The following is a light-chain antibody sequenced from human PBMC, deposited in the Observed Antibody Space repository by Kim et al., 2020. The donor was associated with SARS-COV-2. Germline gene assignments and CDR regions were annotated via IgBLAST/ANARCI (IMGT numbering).Light chain of an antibody. Sequence: SLAPGDSATLSCRASQSVSTYLAWYQQKPGPAPRLVMYGASTRATGIPPRFSGSGSGTDFTLTINSLGPEDFAVYYCQQRDNWITFGQGTRLEIK. CDR2: GAS. CDR1: QSVSTY. V-gene: IGKV3-11*01. CDR3: QQRDNWIT. J-gene: IGKJ5*01.